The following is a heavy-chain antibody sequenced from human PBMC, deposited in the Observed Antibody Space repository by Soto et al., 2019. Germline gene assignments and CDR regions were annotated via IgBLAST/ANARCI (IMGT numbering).Heavy chain of an antibody. CDR2: ITPVFGTP. CDR1: GGTFRTTA. V-gene: IGHV1-69*01. CDR3: ARGGLVITDFYYGLDV. Sequence: QVHLVQSGAEVKKPGSSVKVSCKISGGTFRTTAISWVRQAPGQGLEWMGEITPVFGTPDYAQKFQGRITITADESTSTVYMALSSLRSEETAVYYCARGGLVITDFYYGLDVWGQGTTVTVSS. D-gene: IGHD3-9*01. J-gene: IGHJ6*02.